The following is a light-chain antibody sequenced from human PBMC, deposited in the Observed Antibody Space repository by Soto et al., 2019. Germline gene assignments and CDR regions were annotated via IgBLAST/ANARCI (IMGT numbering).Light chain of an antibody. Sequence: DIEMTQSPSSLSASVGDRVTITCRASQSINTYLNWYQQKGGKAPKLLIHGASSLQSGVPLRFSGSGSGTDFTLTISSLQPEDFATYYCQQGYSTLLSFGGGTKVELK. J-gene: IGKJ4*01. CDR2: GAS. V-gene: IGKV1-39*01. CDR1: QSINTY. CDR3: QQGYSTLLS.